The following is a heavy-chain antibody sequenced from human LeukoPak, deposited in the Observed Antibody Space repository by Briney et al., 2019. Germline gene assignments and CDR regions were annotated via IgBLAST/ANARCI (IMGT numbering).Heavy chain of an antibody. V-gene: IGHV3-48*04. J-gene: IGHJ4*02. CDR3: ARGLARVYYYDHSPLGY. Sequence: PGGSLRLSCAASGFTFSSYSMNWGRQAPGKGLEWGSYISSSSSTIYYADSVKGGFTISRDNAKNSLYLQMNSLRAEHTAVYYCARGLARVYYYDHSPLGYWGQGTLVTVSS. CDR2: ISSSSSTI. D-gene: IGHD3-22*01. CDR1: GFTFSSYS.